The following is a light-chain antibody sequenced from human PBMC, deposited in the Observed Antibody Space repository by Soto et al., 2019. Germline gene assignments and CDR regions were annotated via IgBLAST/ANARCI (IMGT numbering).Light chain of an antibody. Sequence: EIVLTQSPCTLSLSAGERATLSCRASQSVSSYLAWYHQKPGQPPRLLISDASSRATGMPDRFSGSGSGTDFTLPISRLEPEDFAVYYCEQYGSSPWTFGQGTQVDIK. CDR3: EQYGSSPWT. J-gene: IGKJ1*01. CDR2: DAS. CDR1: QSVSSY. V-gene: IGKV3-20*01.